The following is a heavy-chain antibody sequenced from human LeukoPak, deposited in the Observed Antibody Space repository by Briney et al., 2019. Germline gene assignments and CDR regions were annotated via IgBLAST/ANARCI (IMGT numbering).Heavy chain of an antibody. D-gene: IGHD2-15*01. CDR2: IYSSVT. V-gene: IGHV3-66*03. CDR3: ARDGSYCSGGGCYTAEYFQH. CDR1: GFTVSSNS. J-gene: IGHJ1*01. Sequence: GGSLRLSCTVSGFTVSSNSMSWVRQAPGKGLEWVSFIYSSVTHYSDSVKGRFTISRDNSKNTLHLQMNSLRAEDTAVYYCARDGSYCSGGGCYTAEYFQHWGQGTLVTVSS.